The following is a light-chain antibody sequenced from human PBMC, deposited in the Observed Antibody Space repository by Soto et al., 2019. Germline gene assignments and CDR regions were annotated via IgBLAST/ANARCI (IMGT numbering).Light chain of an antibody. CDR1: QTVSTNY. V-gene: IGKV3-20*01. Sequence: EIVLTQSPGTLSLSPGERSTLCLMSSQTVSTNYLAWYQQKPGQAPRLLIYGASKRATGIPDRFSGSGSGTDFTLTISRLEPEDFAVYCCQQYGSSPRTFGQGTKVDIK. CDR3: QQYGSSPRT. CDR2: GAS. J-gene: IGKJ1*01.